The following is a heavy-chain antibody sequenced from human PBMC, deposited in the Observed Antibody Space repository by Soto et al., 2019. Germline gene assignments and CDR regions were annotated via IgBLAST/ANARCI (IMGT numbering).Heavy chain of an antibody. Sequence: GGSLRLSCAASGFTFTSYAMSWVRQAPGKGLDWVSTISGSGVSTYYADSVKGRFTISRDNSKNTLYLHMNSLRAEDTAVYYCANGRWGPSGFYSTDYWGQGTLVTVSS. J-gene: IGHJ4*02. V-gene: IGHV3-23*01. D-gene: IGHD3-22*01. CDR2: ISGSGVST. CDR1: GFTFTSYA. CDR3: ANGRWGPSGFYSTDY.